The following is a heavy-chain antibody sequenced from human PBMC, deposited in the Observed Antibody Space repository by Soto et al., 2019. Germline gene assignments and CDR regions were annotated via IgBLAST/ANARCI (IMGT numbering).Heavy chain of an antibody. CDR3: VRDGTKTLRDWFDP. D-gene: IGHD1-1*01. J-gene: IGHJ5*02. V-gene: IGHV4-4*07. Sequence: SEAVSLTCTVSVASISGFYWSWIRKSAGKGLEWIGRIYATGTTDYNPSLKSRVMMSVDTSKKQFSLKLRSVTAADTAVYYCVRDGTKTLRDWFDPWGQGISVTVSS. CDR1: VASISGFY. CDR2: IYATGTT.